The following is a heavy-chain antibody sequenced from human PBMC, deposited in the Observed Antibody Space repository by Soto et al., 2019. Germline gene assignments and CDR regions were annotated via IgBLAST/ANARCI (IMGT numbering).Heavy chain of an antibody. Sequence: PGGSLRLSCAASGFTFRSYAMHWVRQAPGKGLEWVAVISYDGSNKYYADSVKGRFPISRDNSKNTLYLQMNSLRAEDTALYYCARDPRRGYSGYDAFDIWGQGTMVTVSS. V-gene: IGHV3-30-3*01. CDR2: ISYDGSNK. D-gene: IGHD5-12*01. CDR3: ARDPRRGYSGYDAFDI. CDR1: GFTFRSYA. J-gene: IGHJ3*02.